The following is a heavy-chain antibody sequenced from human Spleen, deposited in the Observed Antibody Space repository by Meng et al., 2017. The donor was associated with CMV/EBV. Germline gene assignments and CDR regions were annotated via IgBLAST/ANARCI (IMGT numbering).Heavy chain of an antibody. D-gene: IGHD1-1*01. CDR1: GFSISSKY. V-gene: IGHV3-53*01. CDR3: ASDYKWALDC. CDR2: TYTGGNT. J-gene: IGHJ4*02. Sequence: LSCEASGFSISSKYMSWVRQAPGKGLEWISLTYTGGNTYFVDSVRGRFTISRDNSKNTSYLQMNSLRAEDTAVYYCASDYKWALDCWGQGALVTVSS.